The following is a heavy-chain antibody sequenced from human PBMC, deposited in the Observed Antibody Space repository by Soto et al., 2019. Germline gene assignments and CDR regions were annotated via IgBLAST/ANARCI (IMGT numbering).Heavy chain of an antibody. Sequence: GGSLRLSWAASGFTFSDYYMSWIRQAPGKGLEWVSYISSSSSYTNYADSVKGRFTISRDNAKNSLYLQMNSLRAEDTAVYYCARDRIVVPAARNYYMDVWGKGTTVTVSS. CDR3: ARDRIVVPAARNYYMDV. CDR1: GFTFSDYY. D-gene: IGHD2-2*01. J-gene: IGHJ6*03. CDR2: ISSSSSYT. V-gene: IGHV3-11*06.